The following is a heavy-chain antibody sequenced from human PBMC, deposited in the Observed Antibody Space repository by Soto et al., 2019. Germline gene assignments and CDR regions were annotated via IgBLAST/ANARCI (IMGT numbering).Heavy chain of an antibody. CDR3: ARVGLSSGWYSGTN. D-gene: IGHD6-19*01. CDR2: INPSGGST. V-gene: IGHV1-46*01. J-gene: IGHJ4*02. CDR1: GYTFTSYY. Sequence: ASVKVSCKASGYTFTSYYMYWVRQAPGQGLELMGIINPSGGSTTYAQKFQGRVTMTRDTSTSTVYMELSRLRSDDTPVYYCARVGLSSGWYSGTNWGQGTQVTVYS.